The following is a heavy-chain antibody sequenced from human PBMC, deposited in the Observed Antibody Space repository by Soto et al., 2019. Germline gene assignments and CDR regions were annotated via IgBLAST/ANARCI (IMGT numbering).Heavy chain of an antibody. J-gene: IGHJ6*02. D-gene: IGHD3-10*01. CDR3: TTTPYGSGSYYNFFYFLSFHSYGMDV. CDR1: GFTFSNAW. V-gene: IGHV3-15*07. Sequence: GGSLRLSCAASGFTFSNAWMNWVRQAPGKGLEWVGRIKSKTDGGTTDYAAPVKGRFTISRDDSKNTLYLQMNSLKTEDTAVYYCTTTPYGSGSYYNFFYFLSFHSYGMDVWGQGTTVNVSS. CDR2: IKSKTDGGTT.